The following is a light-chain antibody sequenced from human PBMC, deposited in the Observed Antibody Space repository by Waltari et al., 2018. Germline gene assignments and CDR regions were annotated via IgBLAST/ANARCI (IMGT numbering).Light chain of an antibody. CDR2: DVS. V-gene: IGLV2-14*03. J-gene: IGLJ1*01. Sequence: QSALTQPASVSGSPGQSLTISCTGTSSDVGGYNYVSCYQQHPGKAPKLIIYDVSNRPSGVSSRFSGSKSDNTASLTISGLQAEDEADYYCSSYTSISTPYVFGTGTKVTVL. CDR1: SSDVGGYNY. CDR3: SSYTSISTPYV.